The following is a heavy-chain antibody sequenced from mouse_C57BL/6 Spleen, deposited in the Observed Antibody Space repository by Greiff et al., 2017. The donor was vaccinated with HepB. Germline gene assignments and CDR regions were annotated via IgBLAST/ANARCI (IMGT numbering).Heavy chain of an antibody. CDR1: GYTFTSYW. Sequence: VQLQQSGAELVRPGTSVKLSCKASGYTFTSYWMHWVKQRPGQGLEWIGVIDPSDSYTNYNQKFKGKATLTVDPSSSTAYMQLSSLTSEDSAVYYCARDYYGSRDYWGQGTTLTVSS. CDR3: ARDYYGSRDY. V-gene: IGHV1-59*01. D-gene: IGHD1-1*01. J-gene: IGHJ2*01. CDR2: IDPSDSYT.